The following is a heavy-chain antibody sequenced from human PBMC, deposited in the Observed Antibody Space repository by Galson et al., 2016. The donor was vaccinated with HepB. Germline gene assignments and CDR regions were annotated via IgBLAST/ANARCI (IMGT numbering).Heavy chain of an antibody. Sequence: SLRLSCAASGFTFSNYAMNWVRQTPGKGLEWVSTITFSGGNTYYADSVKGRFTISRDNSKITLSLQMNSLRAHDTAVYYCTKVFYGDYSQLRNYYYYYMDGRGEGTKVTVSS. V-gene: IGHV3-23*01. CDR2: ITFSGGNT. CDR3: TKVFYGDYSQLRNYYYYYMDG. D-gene: IGHD4-17*01. J-gene: IGHJ6*03. CDR1: GFTFSNYA.